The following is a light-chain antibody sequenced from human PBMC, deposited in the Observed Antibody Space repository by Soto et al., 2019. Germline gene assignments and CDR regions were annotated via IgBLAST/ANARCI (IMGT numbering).Light chain of an antibody. J-gene: IGKJ1*01. CDR2: GAS. CDR3: HNYGSPQWT. Sequence: DIVLTQSPGTLSLSPGERATLSCRASQIVRSNFLAWYQQKPGQAPRLLFYGASSRATDIPDRFSGSGSGTDFTLTISRLEPEDFGVYYCHNYGSPQWTFGQGTKVEIK. V-gene: IGKV3-20*01. CDR1: QIVRSNF.